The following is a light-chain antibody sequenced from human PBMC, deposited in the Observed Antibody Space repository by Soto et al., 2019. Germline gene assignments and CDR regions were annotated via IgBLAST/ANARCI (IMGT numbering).Light chain of an antibody. J-gene: IGKJ5*01. CDR3: QQRSSWIT. CDR2: DAS. CDR1: QSVSSY. Sequence: EIVLTQSPATLSLSPGERVTLSCRASQSVSSYLAWYQQKPGQAPSLLIYDASNRATGIPARFSGSGSGTDFTLTISSLESEDFAIYYCQQRSSWITFGQGTRLEIK. V-gene: IGKV3-11*01.